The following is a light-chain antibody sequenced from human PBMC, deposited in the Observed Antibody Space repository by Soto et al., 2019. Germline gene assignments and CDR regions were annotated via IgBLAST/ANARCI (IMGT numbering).Light chain of an antibody. Sequence: QSVLTQPPSASGSPGQSVTISCTGTSSDVGGYNYVSWYQQHPGKAPKLMIYEVTKRPSGVPDRFSGSKSGNTASLTVSGLQAEDEADYYCNSYAGSKNFVVFGGGTKLTVL. V-gene: IGLV2-8*01. J-gene: IGLJ2*01. CDR2: EVT. CDR3: NSYAGSKNFVV. CDR1: SSDVGGYNY.